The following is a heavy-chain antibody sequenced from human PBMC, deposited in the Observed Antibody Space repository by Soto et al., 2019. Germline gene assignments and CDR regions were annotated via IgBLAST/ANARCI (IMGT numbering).Heavy chain of an antibody. CDR1: GGSTRSSSYY. V-gene: IGHV4-39*01. Sequence: WESLSLTCTVSGGSTRSSSYYWGWIRQPPGKGLEWIESIYYSGSTYYNPSLKSRVTISVDTSKNQFSLKLSSVTAADTAVYYCARRKYDFWSGYYNGMDVWGQGTTVTVSS. CDR2: IYYSGST. J-gene: IGHJ6*02. CDR3: ARRKYDFWSGYYNGMDV. D-gene: IGHD3-3*01.